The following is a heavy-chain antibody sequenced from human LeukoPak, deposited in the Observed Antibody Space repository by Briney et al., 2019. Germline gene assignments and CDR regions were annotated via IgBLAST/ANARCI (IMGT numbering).Heavy chain of an antibody. V-gene: IGHV3-23*01. Sequence: GGSLRLSCAASGFTFSSYAMSWVRQAPGKGLELVSAISGSGGSTYYADSVKGRFTISRDNSKNTLYLQMNSLRAEDTAVYYCAKSDFWSGYNWFDPRGQGTLVTVSS. D-gene: IGHD3-3*01. J-gene: IGHJ5*02. CDR3: AKSDFWSGYNWFDP. CDR1: GFTFSSYA. CDR2: ISGSGGST.